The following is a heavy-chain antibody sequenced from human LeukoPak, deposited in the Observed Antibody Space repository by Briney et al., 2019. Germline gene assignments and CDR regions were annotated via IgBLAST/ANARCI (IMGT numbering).Heavy chain of an antibody. CDR2: ISWNSGSI. Sequence: PGGSLRLSCAASGFTFDDYAMHWVRQAPGKGLEWVSGISWNSGSIGYADSVKGRFTISRDNAKNSLYLQMNSLRAEDTALYYCAKGRTAVAGLRGSFDYWGQGTLVTVSS. CDR1: GFTFDDYA. CDR3: AKGRTAVAGLRGSFDY. J-gene: IGHJ4*02. D-gene: IGHD6-19*01. V-gene: IGHV3-9*01.